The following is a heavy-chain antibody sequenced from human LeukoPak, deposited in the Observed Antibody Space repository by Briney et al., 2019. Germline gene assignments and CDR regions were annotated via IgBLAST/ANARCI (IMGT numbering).Heavy chain of an antibody. CDR2: INPSGGST. D-gene: IGHD2-15*01. CDR3: ARELPANDFDY. V-gene: IGHV1-46*01. J-gene: IGHJ4*02. CDR1: GYTFTSYY. Sequence: ASVKVSCKASGYTFTSYYMHWVRQAPGQGLEWMGIINPSGGSTSYAQKFQGRVTMTRNTSISTAYMELSSLRSEDTAVYYCARELPANDFDYWGQGTLVTVSS.